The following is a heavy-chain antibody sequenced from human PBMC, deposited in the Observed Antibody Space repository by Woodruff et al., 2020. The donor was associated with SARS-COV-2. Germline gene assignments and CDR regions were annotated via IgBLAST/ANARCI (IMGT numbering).Heavy chain of an antibody. V-gene: IGHV3-23*01. J-gene: IGHJ4*02. Sequence: VRQAPGKGLEWVSSISNSGGSGGNTYYADSVKGRFTISRDNSKNTLYLQMNSLRAEDTALYYCAKHWASTVTTHFDYWGQGT. D-gene: IGHD4-17*01. CDR2: ISNSGGSGGNT. CDR3: AKHWASTVTTHFDY.